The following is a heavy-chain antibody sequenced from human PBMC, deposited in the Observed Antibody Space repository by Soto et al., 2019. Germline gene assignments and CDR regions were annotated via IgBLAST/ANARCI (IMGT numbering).Heavy chain of an antibody. CDR1: GFTFSSYG. J-gene: IGHJ3*02. CDR2: ISYDGSNK. CDR3: AKGFLGLIAEGDAFDI. V-gene: IGHV3-30*18. D-gene: IGHD6-13*01. Sequence: QVQLVESGGGVVQPGRSLRLSCAASGFTFSSYGMHWVRQAPGKGLEWVAVISYDGSNKYYADSVKGRFTISRDNSKNTLYLQMNSLRAEDTAVYYCAKGFLGLIAEGDAFDIWGQGTMVTVSS.